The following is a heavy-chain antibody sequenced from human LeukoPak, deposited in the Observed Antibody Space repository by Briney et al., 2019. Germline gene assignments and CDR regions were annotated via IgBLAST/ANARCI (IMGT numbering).Heavy chain of an antibody. V-gene: IGHV4-39*01. CDR3: ARTYYYDSSGKGGAFDI. J-gene: IGHJ3*02. D-gene: IGHD3-22*01. CDR2: MYYSGST. CDR1: GGSISSSSYY. Sequence: PSETLSLTCTVSGGSISSSSYYWGWIRQPPGKGLEWIGSMYYSGSTYYNPSLKSRVTISVDTSKNQFSLKLSSVTAADTAVYYCARTYYYDSSGKGGAFDIWGQGTMVTVSS.